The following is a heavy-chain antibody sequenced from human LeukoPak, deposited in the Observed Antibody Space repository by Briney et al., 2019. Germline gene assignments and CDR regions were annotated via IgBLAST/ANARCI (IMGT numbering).Heavy chain of an antibody. CDR1: GGAFSSYA. D-gene: IGHD6-25*01. J-gene: IGHJ3*02. Sequence: SVKVSCKASGGAFSSYAISWVRQAPGHGLEWMGGIIPIFGIANYAQKFQGRVTITADKSTSTAYMELSSLRSEDTAVYYCARWSGGYSSGNAFDIWGQGTMVTVSS. CDR2: IIPIFGIA. CDR3: ARWSGGYSSGNAFDI. V-gene: IGHV1-69*10.